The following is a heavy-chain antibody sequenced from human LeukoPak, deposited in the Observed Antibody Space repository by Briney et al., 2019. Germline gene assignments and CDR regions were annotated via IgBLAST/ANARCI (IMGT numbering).Heavy chain of an antibody. CDR2: MNPNSGNT. V-gene: IGHV1-8*01. CDR3: ASNVAATRWIDP. D-gene: IGHD2-15*01. CDR1: GYTFTSYD. Sequence: GASVKVSCKASGYTFTSYDINWVRQATGQGLEWMGWMNPNSGNTGYAQKFQGRVTMTRNTSISTAYMELSSLRSEDTAVYYCASNVAATRWIDPWGQGTLVTVSS. J-gene: IGHJ5*02.